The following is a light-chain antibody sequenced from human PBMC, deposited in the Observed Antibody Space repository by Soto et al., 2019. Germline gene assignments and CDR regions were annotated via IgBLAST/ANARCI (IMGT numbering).Light chain of an antibody. CDR1: ESVSIS. CDR2: GAS. J-gene: IGKJ5*01. Sequence: EIVMTQYPATLSVSPGEGATLSCRASESVSISLAWYQHKPGQAPRLLIYGASSRATGIPDRFSGSGSGTDFTLTISRLEPEDFAVYYCPQYGSPPAFGQGTRLENK. V-gene: IGKV3-20*01. CDR3: PQYGSPPA.